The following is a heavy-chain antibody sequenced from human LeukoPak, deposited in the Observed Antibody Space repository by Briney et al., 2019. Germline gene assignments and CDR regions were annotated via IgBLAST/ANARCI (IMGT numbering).Heavy chain of an antibody. D-gene: IGHD3-10*01. V-gene: IGHV3-21*01. CDR2: ISSSSSYI. Sequence: GGTLTLSCAASGFTFSSYSMNWVRQAPGKGLEWVSSISSSSSYIYYADSVKGRFTISRDNAKNSLYLQMNSLRAEDTAVYYCARAGYYGSGSRFDPWGQGTLVTVSS. CDR1: GFTFSSYS. J-gene: IGHJ5*02. CDR3: ARAGYYGSGSRFDP.